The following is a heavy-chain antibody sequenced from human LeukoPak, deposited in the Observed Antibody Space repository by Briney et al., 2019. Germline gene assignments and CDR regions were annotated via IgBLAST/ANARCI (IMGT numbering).Heavy chain of an antibody. CDR3: ARSPPSINGWFDP. V-gene: IGHV4-59*08. D-gene: IGHD2-8*01. Sequence: SETLSLTCTVSGGSISSYYWSWIRQPPGKGLEWIGSIYHSGSTYYNPSLKSRVTISVDTSKNQFSLKLSSVTAADTAVYYCARSPPSINGWFDPWGQGTLVTVSS. CDR1: GGSISSYY. J-gene: IGHJ5*02. CDR2: IYHSGST.